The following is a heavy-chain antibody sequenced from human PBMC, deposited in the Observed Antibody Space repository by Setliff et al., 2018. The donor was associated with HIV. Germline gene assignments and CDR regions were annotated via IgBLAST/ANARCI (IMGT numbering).Heavy chain of an antibody. CDR3: ARSVAGTLVWSL. D-gene: IGHD6-13*01. J-gene: IGHJ4*02. V-gene: IGHV4-34*01. Sequence: SETLSLTCAVYGGSFSGYYWSWVRQPPEKGLEWIGEIDHSGSTIYNPSLKSRVTISVDTSKNQFSLKLSSVTAADTAVYYCARSVAGTLVWSLWGQGTLVTVSS. CDR1: GGSFSGYY. CDR2: IDHSGST.